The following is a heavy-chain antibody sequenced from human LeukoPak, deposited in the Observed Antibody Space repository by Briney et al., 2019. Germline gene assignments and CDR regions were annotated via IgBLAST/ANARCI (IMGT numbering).Heavy chain of an antibody. D-gene: IGHD2-2*01. J-gene: IGHJ5*02. CDR3: ARTLGQGYQLLFDP. Sequence: GGSLRLSCAASGFSLSSYWIHWVRQAPGKGLVWVSHTNSDGSSTSYADSVKGRFTISRDNAKNTLYLQMNSLRAEDTAVYYCARTLGQGYQLLFDPWGQGTLVTVSS. V-gene: IGHV3-74*01. CDR2: TNSDGSST. CDR1: GFSLSSYW.